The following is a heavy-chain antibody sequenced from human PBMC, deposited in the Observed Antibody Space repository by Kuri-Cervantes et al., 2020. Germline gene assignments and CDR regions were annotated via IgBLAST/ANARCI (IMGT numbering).Heavy chain of an antibody. D-gene: IGHD2-21*01. CDR2: INHSGST. J-gene: IGHJ5*02. V-gene: IGHV4-34*01. CDR1: GGSFSGYY. Sequence: SETLSLTCAVYGGSFSGYYCSWIRQPPGKGLEWIGEINHSGSTNYNPSLKSRVTISVDTSKNQFSLKLSSVTAADTAVYYCARDSYCGGDCSPRFDPWGQGTLVTVSS. CDR3: ARDSYCGGDCSPRFDP.